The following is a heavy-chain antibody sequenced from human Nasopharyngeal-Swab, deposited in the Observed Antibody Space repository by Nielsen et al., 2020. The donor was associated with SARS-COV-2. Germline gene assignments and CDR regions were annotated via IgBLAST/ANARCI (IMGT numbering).Heavy chain of an antibody. J-gene: IGHJ4*02. Sequence: WIRQPPGKGLEWVGFIRSKAYGGTTEYAASVKGRFTISRDDSKSIAYLQMNSLKTEDTAVYYCTSNTYYDFWSGDGFDYWGQGTLVTSPQ. D-gene: IGHD3-3*01. V-gene: IGHV3-49*02. CDR3: TSNTYYDFWSGDGFDY. CDR2: IRSKAYGGTT.